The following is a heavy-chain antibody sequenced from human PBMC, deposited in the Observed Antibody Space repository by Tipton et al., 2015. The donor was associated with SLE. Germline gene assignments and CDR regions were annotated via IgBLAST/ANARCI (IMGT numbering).Heavy chain of an antibody. CDR3: ARVATIFGVRTPFMDV. CDR2: IYYSGST. Sequence: TLSLTCTVSGGSISSYYWSWIRQPPGKGLEWIGYIYYSGSTNYNPSLKSRVTISVDTSKNQFSLKVRSVTDADTAVYYCARVATIFGVRTPFMDVWGKGTTVTVSS. CDR1: GGSISSYY. D-gene: IGHD3-3*01. J-gene: IGHJ6*03. V-gene: IGHV4-59*12.